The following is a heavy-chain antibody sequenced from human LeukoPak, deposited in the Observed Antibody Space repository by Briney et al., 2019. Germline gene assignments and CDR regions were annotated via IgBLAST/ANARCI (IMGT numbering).Heavy chain of an antibody. CDR3: ARDLTVGPIFIDY. V-gene: IGHV3-11*06. J-gene: IGHJ4*02. CDR2: IDRSGTYT. D-gene: IGHD1-26*01. Sequence: GGALRLSCAASGFTVSDYYMNWIRHAPEKGLEWISYIDRSGTYTAYADSVKGRFTISRDNAKNSLYLQMNSLRAEDTAVYYCARDLTVGPIFIDYWGQGTLVTVSS. CDR1: GFTVSDYY.